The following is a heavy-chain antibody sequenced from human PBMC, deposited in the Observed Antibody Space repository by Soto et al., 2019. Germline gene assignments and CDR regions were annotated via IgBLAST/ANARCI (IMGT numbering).Heavy chain of an antibody. J-gene: IGHJ4*02. CDR1: GFTISTHG. CDR3: AAATTWNFHFPY. Sequence: QAQLVESGGGVVQPGTSLRLSCAASGFTISTHGMHWVRQAPGKGLEWLANIWYDGSNKFYAESVKGRFSISKDNSKNTLYLQMSSLSAEDTAVYYCAAATTWNFHFPYWGQGNQVTVSS. V-gene: IGHV3-33*03. CDR2: IWYDGSNK. D-gene: IGHD1-7*01.